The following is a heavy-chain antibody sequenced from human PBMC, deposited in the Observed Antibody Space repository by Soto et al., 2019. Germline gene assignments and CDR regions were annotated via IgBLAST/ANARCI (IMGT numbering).Heavy chain of an antibody. V-gene: IGHV4-31*03. CDR3: ARALMMTSGVIIVTDRLNWFVP. CDR2: IYDNENI. J-gene: IGHJ5*02. CDR1: GASISSGGFY. Sequence: QVQLQESGPGLVKPSDTLSLSCSVSGASISSGGFYWSWLRQFPGKGLEWIAYIYDNENIYYNPSLEIRLTISVDTSSNQFSLTLTSVTVADTAIYYCARALMMTSGVIIVTDRLNWFVPWGEGTLVTVSS. D-gene: IGHD3-16*02.